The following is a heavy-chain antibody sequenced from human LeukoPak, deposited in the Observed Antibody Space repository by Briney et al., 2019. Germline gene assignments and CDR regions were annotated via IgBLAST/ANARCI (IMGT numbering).Heavy chain of an antibody. Sequence: GGSLRLSCAASGFTFSSYAMSWVRQAPGKGLEWVSGISGGGGSTYYADSVKGRFTISRDNSKNTLYLQMNSLRAEDTAVYYCAKGRGDSYYYYMDVWGKGTTVTVSS. CDR2: ISGGGGST. D-gene: IGHD2-21*02. CDR1: GFTFSSYA. J-gene: IGHJ6*03. CDR3: AKGRGDSYYYYMDV. V-gene: IGHV3-23*01.